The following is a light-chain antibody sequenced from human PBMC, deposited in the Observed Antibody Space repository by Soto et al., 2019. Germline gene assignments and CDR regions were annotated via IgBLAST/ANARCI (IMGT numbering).Light chain of an antibody. CDR3: QQFTSSPVAAFT. CDR2: GAS. Sequence: EIVLTQSPGTLSLSPGERATLSCRASQSVSSSYLAWYQQKPGQAPRLLIYGASSRATGIPDRFSGSGSGTDFTLTISRLEPEDFAVYYCQQFTSSPVAAFTFGPGTKVDVK. J-gene: IGKJ3*01. V-gene: IGKV3-20*01. CDR1: QSVSSSY.